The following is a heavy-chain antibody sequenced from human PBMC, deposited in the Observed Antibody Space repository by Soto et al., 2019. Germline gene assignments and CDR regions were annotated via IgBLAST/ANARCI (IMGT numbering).Heavy chain of an antibody. D-gene: IGHD3-3*01. CDR3: ARAPYDFWSGFPNCFDP. Sequence: GASVTVSCKASGYTFTSYALHWVRQAPGQNLIWLGWINPDNGNTKYSHSFQGRVAITRDTSARTVYMELTSLTTEDTSVYYCARAPYDFWSGFPNCFDPWGQGTPVTVSS. V-gene: IGHV1-3*01. CDR1: GYTFTSYA. CDR2: INPDNGNT. J-gene: IGHJ5*02.